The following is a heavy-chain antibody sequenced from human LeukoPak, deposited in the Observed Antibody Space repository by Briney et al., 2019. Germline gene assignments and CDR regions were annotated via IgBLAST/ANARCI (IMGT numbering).Heavy chain of an antibody. CDR2: IGTASDT. CDR3: ARGPPRGKYYYMDV. CDR1: GFTFSSFG. D-gene: IGHD1-1*01. J-gene: IGHJ6*03. V-gene: IGHV3-13*01. Sequence: GGSLRLSCAASGFTFSSFGMHWVRQPTGQGLEWVSTIGTASDTYYPGTVEGRFTLSRDNAKNSLYLQMNSLTAGDTAVYYCARGPPRGKYYYMDVWGKGTTVTVSS.